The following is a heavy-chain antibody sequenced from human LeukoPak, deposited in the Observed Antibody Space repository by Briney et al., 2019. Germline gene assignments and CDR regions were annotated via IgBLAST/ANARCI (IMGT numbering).Heavy chain of an antibody. CDR1: GYTFTGYY. CDR2: INPNSGGT. J-gene: IGHJ5*02. D-gene: IGHD3-22*01. Sequence: ASVKVSCKASGYTFTGYYMHWVRQAPGQGLEWMGWINPNSGGTNYAQKFQGRVTMTRDTSISTAYMELSRLRSDDTAVYYCARDRGYYDSSGHENWFDPWGQGTLVTVSS. CDR3: ARDRGYYDSSGHENWFDP. V-gene: IGHV1-2*02.